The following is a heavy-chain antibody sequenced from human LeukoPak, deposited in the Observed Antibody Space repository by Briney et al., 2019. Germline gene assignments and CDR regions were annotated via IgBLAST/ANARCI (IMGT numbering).Heavy chain of an antibody. CDR2: IYYSGST. J-gene: IGHJ3*02. V-gene: IGHV4-39*01. CDR1: GGSISSSSYY. CDR3: ARHNTSTMIVVVIPFDI. D-gene: IGHD3-22*01. Sequence: SETLSLTCTVSGGSISSSSYYWGWIRQPPGKGLEWIGSIYYSGSTYYNPSLKSRVTIPVDTSKNQFSLKLSSVTAADTAVYYCARHNTSTMIVVVIPFDIWGQGTMVTVSS.